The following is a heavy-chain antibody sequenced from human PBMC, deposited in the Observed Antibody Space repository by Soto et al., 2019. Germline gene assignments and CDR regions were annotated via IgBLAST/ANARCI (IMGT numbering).Heavy chain of an antibody. J-gene: IGHJ6*02. CDR2: IIPILGIA. V-gene: IGHV1-69*04. CDR3: ARDYYDILTGYPDVEYYYGMDV. CDR1: GGTFSSYT. Sequence: GASVKVCCKASGGTFSSYTSRWVRQDNGQGLEWMGRIIPILGIANYAQKFQGRVTITADKSTSTAYMELSSLRSEDTAVYYCARDYYDILTGYPDVEYYYGMDVWGQGTTVTVSS. D-gene: IGHD3-9*01.